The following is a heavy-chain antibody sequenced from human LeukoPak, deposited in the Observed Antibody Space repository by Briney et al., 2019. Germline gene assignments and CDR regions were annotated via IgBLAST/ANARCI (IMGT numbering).Heavy chain of an antibody. CDR3: ARTPTYYDILTGYYPGYYFDY. CDR2: IGAYNGNT. V-gene: IGHV1-18*01. Sequence: ASVKVSCKASGYTFTSYGISWVRQAPGQGLEWMGWIGAYNGNTNYAQKLQGRVTMTTDTSTSTAYMELRSLRSDDTAVYYCARTPTYYDILTGYYPGYYFDYWGQGTLVTVSS. J-gene: IGHJ4*02. D-gene: IGHD3-9*01. CDR1: GYTFTSYG.